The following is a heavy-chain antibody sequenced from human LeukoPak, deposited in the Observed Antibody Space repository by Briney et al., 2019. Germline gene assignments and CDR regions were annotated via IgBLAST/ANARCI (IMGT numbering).Heavy chain of an antibody. D-gene: IGHD6-13*01. V-gene: IGHV3-23*01. CDR2: ISGSGGST. CDR1: GFTFSSYA. Sequence: PGGSLRLSCAASGFTFSSYAMSWVRQAPGKGLEWVSAISGSGGSTYYADSVKGRFTISRDNSKNTLYLQMNSLRAEDTAVYYCPKHAGAAAQKGHWYFDLWGRGTLVTVSS. CDR3: PKHAGAAAQKGHWYFDL. J-gene: IGHJ2*01.